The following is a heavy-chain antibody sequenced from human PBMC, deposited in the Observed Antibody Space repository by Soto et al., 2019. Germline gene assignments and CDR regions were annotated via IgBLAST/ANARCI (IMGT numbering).Heavy chain of an antibody. CDR3: AREACGGDCYPPYGMDV. J-gene: IGHJ6*02. Sequence: SGKVYSKASGGPFSSYAISWVRQAPGQGLEWMGGIIPIFGTANYAQKFQGRVTITADESTSTAYMELSSLRSEDTAVYYCAREACGGDCYPPYGMDVWGQGTTVTVSS. CDR1: GGPFSSYA. CDR2: IIPIFGTA. V-gene: IGHV1-69*13. D-gene: IGHD2-21*02.